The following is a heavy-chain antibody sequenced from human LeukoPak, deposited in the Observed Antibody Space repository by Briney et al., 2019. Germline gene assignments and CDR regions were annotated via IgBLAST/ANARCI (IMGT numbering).Heavy chain of an antibody. V-gene: IGHV5-51*01. Sequence: RGESLKISCKGSGYRFPSSWIGWVRQMPGKGLEWMGIIYPGDSDTRYSPSFEGQVTISADKSVSTAYLQWTSLKASDTAMYYCAKLGYCSRGTCHSFDIWGQGTMVTVSS. D-gene: IGHD2-15*01. CDR2: IYPGDSDT. CDR3: AKLGYCSRGTCHSFDI. J-gene: IGHJ3*02. CDR1: GYRFPSSW.